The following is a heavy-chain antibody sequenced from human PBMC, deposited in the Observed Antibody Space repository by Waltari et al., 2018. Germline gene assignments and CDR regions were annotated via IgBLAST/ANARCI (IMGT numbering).Heavy chain of an antibody. J-gene: IGHJ6*02. V-gene: IGHV1-58*01. CDR1: GFTFTSSA. Sequence: QMQLVQSGPEVKKPGTSVKVSCKASGFTFTSSAVQWVRQARGQRLEWIGWIVVGSGNTNYAQKFQERVTITRDMSTSTAYMELSSLRSEDTAVYYCAAVQKYYYYGMDVWGQGTTVTVSS. CDR2: IVVGSGNT. CDR3: AAVQKYYYYGMDV.